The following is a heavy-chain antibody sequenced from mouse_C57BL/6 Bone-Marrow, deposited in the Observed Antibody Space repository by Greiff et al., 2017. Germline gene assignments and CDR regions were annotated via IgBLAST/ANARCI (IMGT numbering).Heavy chain of an antibody. J-gene: IGHJ3*01. CDR3: TREAVLRGWFAY. Sequence: VQLVESGAELVRPGASVTLSCKASGYTFTDYEMHWVKQTPVHGLEWIGAIDPETGGTAYNQKFKGKAILTADKSSSTAYMELRSLTSEDSAVYYCTREAVLRGWFAYWGQGTLVTVSA. CDR1: GYTFTDYE. V-gene: IGHV1-15*01. CDR2: IDPETGGT. D-gene: IGHD1-1*01.